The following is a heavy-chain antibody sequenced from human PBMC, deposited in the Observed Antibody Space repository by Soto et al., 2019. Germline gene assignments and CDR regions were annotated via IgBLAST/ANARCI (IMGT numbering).Heavy chain of an antibody. Sequence: QVHLVQSGAEVKKPGASVNVSCKASGYTFTSYGITWVRQAPGQGLEWMGWISAHNGNTDYAQKLQGRVIVTSDTSTSTAYMELRSLRSDDTAVYYCARGRDGDYWGQGALVTVSS. V-gene: IGHV1-18*01. J-gene: IGHJ4*02. CDR1: GYTFTSYG. CDR2: ISAHNGNT. CDR3: ARGRDGDY. D-gene: IGHD6-6*01.